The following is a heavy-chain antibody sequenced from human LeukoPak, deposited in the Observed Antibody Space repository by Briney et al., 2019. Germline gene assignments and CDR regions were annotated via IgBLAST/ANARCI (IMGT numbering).Heavy chain of an antibody. CDR1: GGTFSSYA. CDR3: ASHYGFWSGYLH. J-gene: IGHJ4*02. V-gene: IGHV1-69*01. CDR2: IIPIFGTA. D-gene: IGHD3-3*01. Sequence: SVKVSCKASGGTFSSYAISWVRQAPGQGLEWMGGIIPIFGTANYAQKFQGRVTITADESTSTAYMELSSLRSEDTAVYYCASHYGFWSGYLHWGQGTLVTVSS.